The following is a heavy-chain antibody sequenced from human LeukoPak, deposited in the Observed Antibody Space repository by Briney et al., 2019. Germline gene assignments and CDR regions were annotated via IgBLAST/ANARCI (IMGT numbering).Heavy chain of an antibody. CDR2: IYYSGST. CDR3: ASQNYHTYNFGN. Sequence: SETLSLTCTVSGGSISSYYWSWIRQPPGKGLEWIGYIYYSGSTNYNPSLKSRVTISLDTSKIQFSLKLSSVTAADTAVYYCASQNYHTYNFGNWGQGTLVTVSS. V-gene: IGHV4-59*08. D-gene: IGHD1-7*01. J-gene: IGHJ4*02. CDR1: GGSISSYY.